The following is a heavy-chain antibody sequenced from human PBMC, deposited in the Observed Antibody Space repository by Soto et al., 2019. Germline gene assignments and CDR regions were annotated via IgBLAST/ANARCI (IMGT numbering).Heavy chain of an antibody. V-gene: IGHV3-23*01. Sequence: EVQVLESGGGLVQPGGSLRLSCAASGFTFSSYAMSWVRQAPGKGLEWVSVISGGGGRIFYADSVKGRFTISRDNSKNTVYVQMKSMRGEDTATYHCAKERRRERGDFDYWGQGTLVTVSS. CDR2: ISGGGGRI. D-gene: IGHD1-1*01. J-gene: IGHJ4*02. CDR1: GFTFSSYA. CDR3: AKERRRERGDFDY.